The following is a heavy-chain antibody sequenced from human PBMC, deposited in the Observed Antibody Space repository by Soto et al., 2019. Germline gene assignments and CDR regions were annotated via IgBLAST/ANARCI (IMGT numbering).Heavy chain of an antibody. D-gene: IGHD2-2*02. CDR2: IYYSGST. J-gene: IGHJ6*02. CDR3: ARDRASGPAAILGYYYYGMDV. Sequence: PSETLSLTCTVSGGSISSGDYYWSWIRQPPGKGLEWIGYIYYSGSTYYNPSLKSRVTISVDTSKNQFSLKLSSVTAADTAVYYCARDRASGPAAILGYYYYGMDVWGQGTTVTVSS. V-gene: IGHV4-30-4*01. CDR1: GGSISSGDYY.